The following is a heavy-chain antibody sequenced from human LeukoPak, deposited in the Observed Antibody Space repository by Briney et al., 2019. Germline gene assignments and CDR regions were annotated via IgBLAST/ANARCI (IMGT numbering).Heavy chain of an antibody. V-gene: IGHV4-39*01. CDR1: GGSISSSSYY. CDR3: ARHLQYYFDY. CDR2: IYYSGST. D-gene: IGHD4-11*01. J-gene: IGHJ4*02. Sequence: SETLSLTCTVSGGSISSSSYYWGWIRQPPGKGLEWIGSIYYSGSTYYNPSLKSRVTISVDTSKNQFSLKLSSVTAADTAVYYGARHLQYYFDYWGQGTLVTGSS.